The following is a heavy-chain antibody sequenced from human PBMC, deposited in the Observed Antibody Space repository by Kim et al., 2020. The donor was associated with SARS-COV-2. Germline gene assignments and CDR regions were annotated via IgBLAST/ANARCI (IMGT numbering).Heavy chain of an antibody. Sequence: GGSLRLSCAASGFRFRDYAKRWVRQVPGKGLEWVSGISWKSSNTGYADSVKGRFSISRDNAKNTLYLQMNSLRAEDTALYYCAKRQDGHYSYGMDCWGQG. CDR3: AKRQDGHYSYGMDC. V-gene: IGHV3-9*01. J-gene: IGHJ6*02. CDR1: GFRFRDYA. CDR2: ISWKSSNT.